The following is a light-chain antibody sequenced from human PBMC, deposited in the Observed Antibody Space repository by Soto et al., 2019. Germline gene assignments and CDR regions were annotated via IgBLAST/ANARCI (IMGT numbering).Light chain of an antibody. CDR2: DND. V-gene: IGLV1-51*01. J-gene: IGLJ1*01. CDR3: GTWYASLVSYV. CDR1: STNIGDNY. Sequence: QSVLTQPPSVSAAPGQRVIISCSGSSTNIGDNYVSWYQHLPGTAPKLVVYDNDRRPSELPGRFSGSKSGTSATLVITVLQAGDDADYYCGTWYASLVSYVFGAGTKLTVL.